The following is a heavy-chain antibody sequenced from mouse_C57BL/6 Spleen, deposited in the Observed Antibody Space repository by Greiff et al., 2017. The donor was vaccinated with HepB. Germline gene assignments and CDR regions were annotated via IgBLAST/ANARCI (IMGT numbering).Heavy chain of an antibody. J-gene: IGHJ4*01. CDR1: GYTFTTYP. CDR3: ARGYSNYFYAMDY. V-gene: IGHV1-47*01. D-gene: IGHD2-5*01. CDR2: FHPYNDDT. Sequence: VQLKESGAELVKPGASVKMSCKASGYTFTTYPIEWMKQNHGKSLEWIGNFHPYNDDTKYNEKFKGKATLTVEKSSSTVYLELSRLTSDDSAVYYCARGYSNYFYAMDYWGQGTSVTVSS.